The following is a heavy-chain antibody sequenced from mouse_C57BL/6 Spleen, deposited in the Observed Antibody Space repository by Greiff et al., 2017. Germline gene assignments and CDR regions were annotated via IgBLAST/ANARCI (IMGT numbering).Heavy chain of an antibody. Sequence: QVQLQQPGAELVRPGSSVKLSCKASGYTFTSYWMHWVKQRPIQGLEWIGNIDPSDSETHYNQKFKDKATLTVDKSSSTAYMQLSSLTSEDSAVYYCARGDYGSSSWFAYWGQGTLVTVSA. J-gene: IGHJ3*01. V-gene: IGHV1-52*01. CDR3: ARGDYGSSSWFAY. CDR1: GYTFTSYW. D-gene: IGHD1-1*01. CDR2: IDPSDSET.